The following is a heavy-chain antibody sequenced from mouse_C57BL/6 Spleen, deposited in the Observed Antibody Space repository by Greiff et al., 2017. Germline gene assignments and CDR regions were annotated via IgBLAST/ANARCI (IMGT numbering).Heavy chain of an antibody. Sequence: EVQLQESGAELVRPGASVKLSCTASGFNIKDDYMHWVKQRPEQGLEWIGWIDPENGDTEYASKFQGKATITADTSSNTAYLQLSSLTSEDTAVYYCTTGKLDYAMDYWGQGTSVTVSS. D-gene: IGHD1-3*01. CDR1: GFNIKDDY. CDR2: IDPENGDT. CDR3: TTGKLDYAMDY. J-gene: IGHJ4*01. V-gene: IGHV14-4*01.